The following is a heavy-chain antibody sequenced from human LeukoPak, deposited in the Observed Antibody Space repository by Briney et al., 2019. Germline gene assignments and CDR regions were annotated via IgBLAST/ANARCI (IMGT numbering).Heavy chain of an antibody. V-gene: IGHV6-1*01. CDR3: ARARWYQDEYYYYGMDV. CDR1: GDSVSSNSAA. CDR2: TYYRSKWYN. Sequence: SQTLSLTCALSGDSVSSNSAAWNWIRQSPSRGLEWLGRTYYRSKWYNDYAVSVKSRITINPDTSKNQFSLQLNSVTPEDTAVYYCARARWYQDEYYYYGMDVWGQGTTVTVSS. J-gene: IGHJ6*02. D-gene: IGHD6-13*01.